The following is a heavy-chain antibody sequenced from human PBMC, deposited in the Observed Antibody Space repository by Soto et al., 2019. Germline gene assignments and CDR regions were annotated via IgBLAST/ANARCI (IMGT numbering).Heavy chain of an antibody. CDR2: IKKDGSKI. CDR1: GFSFASSW. D-gene: IGHD6-13*01. Sequence: EVQLVESGGDLVQPGGSLRLSCAASGFSFASSWMTWVRQAPGKGLEWVANIKKDGSKINYLDSVRGRFTVSRDNAKNSLYLEMNSLRAEDTALYYWARAVSPGSSSLYLDAFDIWGQGTMVTVSS. V-gene: IGHV3-7*05. CDR3: ARAVSPGSSSLYLDAFDI. J-gene: IGHJ3*02.